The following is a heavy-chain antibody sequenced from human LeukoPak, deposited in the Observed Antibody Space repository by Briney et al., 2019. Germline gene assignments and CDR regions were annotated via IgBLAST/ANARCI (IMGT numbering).Heavy chain of an antibody. CDR2: INPNSGGT. V-gene: IGHV1-2*02. CDR1: GYTFTAFY. Sequence: ASVKVSCKASGYTFTAFYMHWVRQAPGQGLEWMGWINPNSGGTNYAQKFQGRVTMTRDTSISTAYMELSRLRSDDTAVYYCARAADCTNGVCYDWFDPWGQGTLVTVSS. CDR3: ARAADCTNGVCYDWFDP. D-gene: IGHD2-8*01. J-gene: IGHJ5*02.